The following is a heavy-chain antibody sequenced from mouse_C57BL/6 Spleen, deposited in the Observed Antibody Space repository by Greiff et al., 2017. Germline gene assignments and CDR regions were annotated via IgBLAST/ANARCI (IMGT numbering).Heavy chain of an antibody. CDR2: INPSSGYT. Sequence: QVQLKQSGAELAKPGASVKLSCKASGYTFTSYWMHWVKQRPGQGLEWIGYINPSSGYTKYNQKFKDKATLTADKSSSTAYMQLSSLTYEDSAVYYCAREGTVLRGNPSWFAYWGQGTLVTVSA. CDR1: GYTFTSYW. CDR3: AREGTVLRGNPSWFAY. J-gene: IGHJ3*01. V-gene: IGHV1-7*01. D-gene: IGHD1-1*01.